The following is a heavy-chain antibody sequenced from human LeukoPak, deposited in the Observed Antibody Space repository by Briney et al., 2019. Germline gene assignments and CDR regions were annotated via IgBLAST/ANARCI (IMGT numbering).Heavy chain of an antibody. D-gene: IGHD3-10*01. CDR1: GGTFNSYA. V-gene: IGHV1-69*13. Sequence: SVKVSCKASGGTFNSYAISWVRQAPGQGLEWMGGIIPIFGTANYAQKFQGRVTITADESTSTAYMELSSLRSEDTAVYYCARAKWFGEFVVQLGFDPWGQGTLVTVSS. CDR3: ARAKWFGEFVVQLGFDP. J-gene: IGHJ5*02. CDR2: IIPIFGTA.